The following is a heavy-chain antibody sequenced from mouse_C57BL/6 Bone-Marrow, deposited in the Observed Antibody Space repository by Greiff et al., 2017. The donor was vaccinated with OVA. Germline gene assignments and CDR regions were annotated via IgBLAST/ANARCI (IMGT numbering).Heavy chain of an antibody. V-gene: IGHV14-3*01. CDR3: ARRPNYDGYYAWFAY. D-gene: IGHD2-3*01. J-gene: IGHJ3*01. Sequence: EVQLQESVAELVRPGASVKLSCTASGFNIKNTYMHWVKQRPEQGLEWIGRIDPANGNTKYAPKFQGKATITADTSSNTAYLQLSSLTSEDTAIDYCARRPNYDGYYAWFAYWGQGTLVTVSA. CDR1: GFNIKNTY. CDR2: IDPANGNT.